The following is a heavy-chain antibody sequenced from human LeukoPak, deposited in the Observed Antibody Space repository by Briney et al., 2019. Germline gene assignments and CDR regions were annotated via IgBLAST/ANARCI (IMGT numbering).Heavy chain of an antibody. J-gene: IGHJ4*02. CDR2: IYGGDVT. Sequence: GGSLRLSCAGSGFAVSNNYMSWVRQAPGKGPEWVSIIYGGDVTYYVDSVKGRFTISRDNAKNSLYLQMNSLRAEDTAVYYCARGGSSGWYVWDHWGQGTLVTVSS. V-gene: IGHV3-53*01. CDR1: GFAVSNNY. CDR3: ARGGSSGWYVWDH. D-gene: IGHD6-19*01.